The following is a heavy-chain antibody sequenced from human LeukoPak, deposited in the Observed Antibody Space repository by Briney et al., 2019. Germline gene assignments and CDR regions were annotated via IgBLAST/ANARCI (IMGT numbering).Heavy chain of an antibody. CDR1: GGSISSSSYY. Sequence: SETLSLTCTVSGGSISSSSYYWGWIRQPPGKGLEWIGSIYYSGSTYYNPSLKSRVTISVDTSKNQFSLKLSSVTAADTAVYYCARRGSYSSGWNFDYWGQGTLVTASS. J-gene: IGHJ4*02. CDR2: IYYSGST. D-gene: IGHD6-19*01. CDR3: ARRGSYSSGWNFDY. V-gene: IGHV4-39*01.